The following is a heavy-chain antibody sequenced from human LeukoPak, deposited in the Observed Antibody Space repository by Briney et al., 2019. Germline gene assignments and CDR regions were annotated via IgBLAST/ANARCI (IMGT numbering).Heavy chain of an antibody. V-gene: IGHV1-2*02. CDR1: GYTFTGYY. J-gene: IGHJ4*02. D-gene: IGHD4-17*01. CDR2: INPNSGGT. CDR3: ARVTTVTTPFDY. Sequence: GASVKVSCKASGYTFTGYYMHWVRQAPEQGLEWMGWINPNSGGTNYAQKFQGRVTVTRDTSISTAYMELSRLRSDDTAVYYCARVTTVTTPFDYWGQGTLVTVSS.